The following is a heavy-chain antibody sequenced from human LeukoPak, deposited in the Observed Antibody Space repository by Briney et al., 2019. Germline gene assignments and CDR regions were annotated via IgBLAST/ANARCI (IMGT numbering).Heavy chain of an antibody. CDR3: ARGPYSYDSSGAFDI. D-gene: IGHD3-22*01. CDR2: ISSSGST. Sequence: SETLSLTCTVSGDSISSGDYYWSWIRQPAGKGLEWIGRISSSGSTNYNPSRKSRVTISVDTSKNQFSLKLSSVTAADTAVYFCARGPYSYDSSGAFDIWGQGTMVTVSS. V-gene: IGHV4-61*02. J-gene: IGHJ3*02. CDR1: GDSISSGDYY.